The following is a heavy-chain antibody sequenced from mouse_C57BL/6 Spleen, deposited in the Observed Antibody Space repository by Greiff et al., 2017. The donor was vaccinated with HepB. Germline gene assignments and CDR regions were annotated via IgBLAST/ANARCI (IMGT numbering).Heavy chain of an antibody. D-gene: IGHD1-1*01. V-gene: IGHV1-64*01. CDR1: GYTFTSYW. Sequence: QVQLQQPGAELVKPGASVKLSCKASGYTFTSYWMHWVKQRPGQGLEWIGMIHPNSGSTNYNEKFKSKATLTVDKSSSTAYMQLSSLTSEDSAVYYCACYGSVWYFDGWGTGTTVTVSS. CDR3: ACYGSVWYFDG. CDR2: IHPNSGST. J-gene: IGHJ1*03.